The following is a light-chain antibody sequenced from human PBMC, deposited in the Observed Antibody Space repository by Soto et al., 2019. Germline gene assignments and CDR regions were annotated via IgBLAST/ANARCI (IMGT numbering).Light chain of an antibody. CDR2: STN. V-gene: IGLV1-44*01. CDR3: SPWYDSLNGEVV. J-gene: IGLJ2*01. Sequence: QSVLTQPPSASGTPGQRVTISCSGSSSNIGSNSVNWYQQLPRTAPKLLIYSTNQRPSGVPDRFSGSKSDSSSSLPISGRQSEDEADYYCSPWYDSLNGEVVFGGGTKLTVL. CDR1: SSNIGSNS.